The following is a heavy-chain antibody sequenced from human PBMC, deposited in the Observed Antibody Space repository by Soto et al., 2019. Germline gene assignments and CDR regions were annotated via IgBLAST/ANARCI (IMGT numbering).Heavy chain of an antibody. CDR3: ARDSRGYSYGYGAFDI. D-gene: IGHD5-18*01. CDR2: IYYSGST. V-gene: IGHV4-59*01. J-gene: IGHJ3*02. CDR1: GGSISSYY. Sequence: QVQLQESGPGLVKPSETLSLTCTVSGGSISSYYWSWIRQPPGKGLEWIGYIYYSGSTNYNPSLKSRVTIAVDTSKNQFALKLSSVTAADTAVYYCARDSRGYSYGYGAFDIWGQGTMDTVSS.